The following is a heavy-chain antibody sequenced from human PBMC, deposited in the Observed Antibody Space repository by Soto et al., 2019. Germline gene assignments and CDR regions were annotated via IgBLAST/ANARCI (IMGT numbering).Heavy chain of an antibody. J-gene: IGHJ5*02. CDR3: ARDYCISTSCYKRGSFLFDP. Sequence: VAGGTMRSGGDDGSWKKKQPGKGLEWIGYIYYSGSTYYNPSLKSRVTISVDTSKNQFSLKLSSVTAADTAVYYCARDYCISTSCYKRGSFLFDPWGQGTLVTVSS. CDR1: GGTMRSGGDD. V-gene: IGHV4-31*02. CDR2: IYYSGST. D-gene: IGHD2-2*01.